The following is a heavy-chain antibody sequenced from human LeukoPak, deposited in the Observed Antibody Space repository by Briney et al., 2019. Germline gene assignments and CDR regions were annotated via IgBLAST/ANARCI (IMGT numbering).Heavy chain of an antibody. Sequence: SQTLSLTCAISGDSVSSDSVTWNWIRQSPSRGLEWLGRTYYRSTWYNDYAVSVRGQITVNPDTSKNQFSLHLNSVTPEDTAVYYCARRLTQYDCFDPWGQGILVTVSS. CDR1: GDSVSSDSVT. J-gene: IGHJ5*02. CDR3: ARRLTQYDCFDP. V-gene: IGHV6-1*01. CDR2: TYYRSTWYN. D-gene: IGHD2-2*01.